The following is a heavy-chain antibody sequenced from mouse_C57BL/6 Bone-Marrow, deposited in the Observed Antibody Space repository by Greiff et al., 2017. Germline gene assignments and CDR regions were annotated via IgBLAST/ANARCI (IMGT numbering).Heavy chain of an antibody. Sequence: QVQLQQSGAELAKPGASVKLSCKASGYTFTSYWMHWVKQRPGQGLEWIGYINPSSGYTKYNQKFKDKDTLTADKSSSTAYMQLSSLTYEDSAVYYCARRRGNSYFDYWGQGTTLTVSS. V-gene: IGHV1-7*01. J-gene: IGHJ2*01. CDR3: ARRRGNSYFDY. CDR1: GYTFTSYW. CDR2: INPSSGYT. D-gene: IGHD2-1*01.